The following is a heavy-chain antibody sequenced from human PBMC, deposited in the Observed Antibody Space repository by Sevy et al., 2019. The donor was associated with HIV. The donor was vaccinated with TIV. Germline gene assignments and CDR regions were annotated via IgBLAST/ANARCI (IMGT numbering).Heavy chain of an antibody. Sequence: GGSLRLSCVASGFIFRNYWMSWVRQVPGKGLEWVANIKQDGSEKYYVDSLRGGFTISRDNAKNLLYLQMNSLRGDDTAVYYCAREARLPYDDGDYGGFWWGQRTLVTVSS. J-gene: IGHJ4*02. CDR1: GFIFRNYW. V-gene: IGHV3-7*01. D-gene: IGHD4-17*01. CDR2: IKQDGSEK. CDR3: AREARLPYDDGDYGGFW.